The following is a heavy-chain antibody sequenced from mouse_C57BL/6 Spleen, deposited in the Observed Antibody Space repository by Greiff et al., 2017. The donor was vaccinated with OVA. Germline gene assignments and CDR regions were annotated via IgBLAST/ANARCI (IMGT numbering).Heavy chain of an antibody. V-gene: IGHV5-9-1*02. CDR3: TRGDYSNSPYFDY. Sequence: EVQRVESGEGLVKPGGSLKLSCAASGFTFSSYAMSWVRQTPEKRLEWVAYISSGGDYIYYADTVKGRFTISRDNARNTLYLQMSSLKSEDTAMYYCTRGDYSNSPYFDYWGQGTTLTVSS. CDR2: ISSGGDYI. J-gene: IGHJ2*01. D-gene: IGHD2-5*01. CDR1: GFTFSSYA.